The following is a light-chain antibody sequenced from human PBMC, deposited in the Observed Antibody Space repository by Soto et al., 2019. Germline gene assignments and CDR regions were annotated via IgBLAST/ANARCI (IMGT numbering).Light chain of an antibody. V-gene: IGKV3-20*01. J-gene: IGKJ4*01. CDR1: QSVSNSY. Sequence: EIVLMQSPGTVSLSPGERATLSCRASQSVSNSYLAWYQQKPGQAPRLLIYDASSRATGIPDRFSGSGSGTDFTLTISRLEPEDFAVYYCQQYGSSVLTFGGGTKVEIK. CDR2: DAS. CDR3: QQYGSSVLT.